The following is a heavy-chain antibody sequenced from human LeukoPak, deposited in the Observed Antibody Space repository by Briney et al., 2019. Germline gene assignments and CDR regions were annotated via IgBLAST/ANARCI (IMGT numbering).Heavy chain of an antibody. V-gene: IGHV3-30*01. CDR3: ARVYCSSTSRYGFDY. CDR1: GFTFSSYA. J-gene: IGHJ4*02. CDR2: ISYDGSNK. Sequence: GGSLRLSCAASGFTFSSYAMHWVRQAPGKGLEWVAVISYDGSNKYYADSVKGRFTISRGNSKNTLYLQMNSLIAEDTAVYYCARVYCSSTSRYGFDYWGQGTLVTVSS. D-gene: IGHD2-2*01.